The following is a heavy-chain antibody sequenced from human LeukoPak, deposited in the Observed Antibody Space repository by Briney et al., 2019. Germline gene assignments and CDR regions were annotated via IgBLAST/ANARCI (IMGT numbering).Heavy chain of an antibody. CDR2: ISYDGSNK. D-gene: IGHD4/OR15-4a*01. Sequence: GRSLRLSCAASGFTFGSYAMHWVRQAPGKGLEWVAVISYDGSNKYYADSVKGRFTISRDNSKNTLYLQMNSLRAEDTAVYYCARGAQTAPADYYYYGMDVWGQGTTVTVSS. CDR1: GFTFGSYA. CDR3: ARGAQTAPADYYYYGMDV. V-gene: IGHV3-30-3*01. J-gene: IGHJ6*02.